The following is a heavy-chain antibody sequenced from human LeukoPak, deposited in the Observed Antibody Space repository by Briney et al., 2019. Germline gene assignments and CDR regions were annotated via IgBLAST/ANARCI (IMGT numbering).Heavy chain of an antibody. J-gene: IGHJ4*02. V-gene: IGHV4-59*08. CDR1: GGSFSTYY. CDR3: ARVRRVGATPFDY. CDR2: IYYSGST. Sequence: PSETLSLTCTVSGGSFSTYYWSWIRQPPGKGLEWIGYIYYSGSTNYNPSLKSRVTISVDTSKNQFSLTLNSVTAADTAVYYCARVRRVGATPFDYWGQGTLVTVSS. D-gene: IGHD1-26*01.